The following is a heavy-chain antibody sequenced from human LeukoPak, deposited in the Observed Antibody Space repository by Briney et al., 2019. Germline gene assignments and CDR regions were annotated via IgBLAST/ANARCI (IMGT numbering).Heavy chain of an antibody. V-gene: IGHV5-51*01. D-gene: IGHD2-2*01. J-gene: IGHJ6*04. Sequence: GEALKIFCRGSGYSLTSYWIGWVRQMPGKGLEWMGIIYPGGSDTRYSPSFQGQVTISADKSISTAYLQWSSLKASDTAMYYWSRGGLGYCSSTSCYPYYYGMDVWGKGTTVTVSS. CDR2: IYPGGSDT. CDR1: GYSLTSYW. CDR3: SRGGLGYCSSTSCYPYYYGMDV.